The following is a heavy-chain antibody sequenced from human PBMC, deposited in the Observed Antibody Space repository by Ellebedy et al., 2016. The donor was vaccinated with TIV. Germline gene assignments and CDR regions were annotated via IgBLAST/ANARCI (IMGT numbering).Heavy chain of an antibody. CDR3: ARHCSGGSCYNY. Sequence: GESLKISXKGSGYSFTSYWISWVRQMPGKGLEWMGRIDPSDSYTNYSPSFQGHVTISADKSISTAYLQWSSLKASDTAMYYCARHCSGGSCYNYWGQGTLDTVSS. V-gene: IGHV5-10-1*01. CDR2: IDPSDSYT. D-gene: IGHD2-15*01. CDR1: GYSFTSYW. J-gene: IGHJ4*02.